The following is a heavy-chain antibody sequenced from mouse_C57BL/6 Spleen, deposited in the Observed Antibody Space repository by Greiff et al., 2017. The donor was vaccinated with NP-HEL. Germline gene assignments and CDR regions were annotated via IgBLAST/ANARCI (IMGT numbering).Heavy chain of an antibody. J-gene: IGHJ2*01. CDR3: AREGDYDYFDY. CDR2: IYPGDGDT. D-gene: IGHD2-4*01. Sequence: VKLQQSGPELVKPGASVKISCKASGYAFSSSWMNWVKQRPGKGLEWIGRIYPGDGDTNYNGKFKGKATLTADKSSSTAYMQLSSLTSEDSAVYFCAREGDYDYFDYWGQGTTLTVSS. V-gene: IGHV1-82*01. CDR1: GYAFSSSW.